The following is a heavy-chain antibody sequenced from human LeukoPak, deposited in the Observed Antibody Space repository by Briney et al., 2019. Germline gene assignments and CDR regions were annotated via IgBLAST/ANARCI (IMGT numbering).Heavy chain of an antibody. CDR3: ARDENMGYYDFWSGYLVL. CDR2: ISSNTIYT. Sequence: PGGSLRLSCTASGFTFSSYSMNWVRQAPGKGLEWVSSISSNTIYTYYADSVKGRFTVSRDNAKSSLYLQMNSLRAEDTAVYYCARDENMGYYDFWSGYLVLWGQGTLVTVSS. J-gene: IGHJ4*02. CDR1: GFTFSSYS. D-gene: IGHD3-3*01. V-gene: IGHV3-21*01.